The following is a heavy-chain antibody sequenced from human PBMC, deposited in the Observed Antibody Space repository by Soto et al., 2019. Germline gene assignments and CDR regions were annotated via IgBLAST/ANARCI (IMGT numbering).Heavy chain of an antibody. CDR1: GGTFSSYA. CDR3: ARDRRLYYASAARDAFDI. J-gene: IGHJ3*02. V-gene: IGHV1-69*13. Sequence: SVKVSCKASGGTFSSYAISWVRQAPGQGLEWMGGIIPIFGTANYAQKFQGRVTITADESTSTAYMELSSLRSEDTAVYYCARDRRLYYASAARDAFDIWGQGTMVTVSS. D-gene: IGHD2-8*01. CDR2: IIPIFGTA.